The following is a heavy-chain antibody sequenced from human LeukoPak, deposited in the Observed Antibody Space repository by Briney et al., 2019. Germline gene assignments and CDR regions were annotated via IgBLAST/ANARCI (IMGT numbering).Heavy chain of an antibody. D-gene: IGHD3-10*01. V-gene: IGHV1-18*01. CDR1: GYTFTSYG. CDR2: ISAYNGNT. Sequence: EASVKVSCKASGYTFTSYGISWVRQAPGQGLEWMGWISAYNGNTNYAQKLQGRVTMTTDTSTSTAYMELRSLRSDDTAVYYCARGGGAMVRGVIILRDYYYYMDVWGKGTTVTISS. J-gene: IGHJ6*03. CDR3: ARGGGAMVRGVIILRDYYYYMDV.